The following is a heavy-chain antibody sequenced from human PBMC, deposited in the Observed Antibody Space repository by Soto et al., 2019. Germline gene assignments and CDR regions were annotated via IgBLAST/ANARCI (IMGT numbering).Heavy chain of an antibody. CDR2: ISYDGSNK. CDR3: ERSVDY. CDR1: GFTFSSYA. D-gene: IGHD4-17*01. V-gene: IGHV3-30-3*01. J-gene: IGHJ4*02. Sequence: QVQLVESGGGVVQPGRSLRLSCAASGFTFSSYAMHWVRQAPGKGLEWVAVISYDGSNKYYADSVKGRFTISRDNSKNTLYLQMNSLRAVDAAVYYCERSVDYWGQGTLVTVSS.